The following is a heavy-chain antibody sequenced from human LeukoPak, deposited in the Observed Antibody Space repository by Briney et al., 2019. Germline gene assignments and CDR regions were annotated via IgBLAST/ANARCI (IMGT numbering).Heavy chain of an antibody. V-gene: IGHV3-33*06. J-gene: IGHJ4*02. D-gene: IGHD3-10*01. Sequence: GGSLRLSCAASGISFSSSGMQWVRQAPGKGLEWVAVIWSDGSRKYYTDSVKGRFTISRDNSKNTLYLQMDSLTAEDTAVYYCAKGHRITMVRGVRFDYWGQGTLVTVSS. CDR3: AKGHRITMVRGVRFDY. CDR1: GISFSSSG. CDR2: IWSDGSRK.